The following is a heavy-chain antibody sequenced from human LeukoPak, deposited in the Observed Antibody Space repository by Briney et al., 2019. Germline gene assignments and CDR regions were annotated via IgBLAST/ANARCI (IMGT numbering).Heavy chain of an antibody. CDR3: ARDGIEYCSSTSCYKKTD. D-gene: IGHD2-2*02. CDR1: GYTFTSYG. J-gene: IGHJ4*02. Sequence: ASVKVSCKASGYTFTSYGISWVRQAPGQGLEWMGWISAYNGNTNYAQKLQGRVTMTTDTSTSTAHMELRSLRSDDTAVYYCARDGIEYCSSTSCYKKTDWGQGTLVTVSS. V-gene: IGHV1-18*01. CDR2: ISAYNGNT.